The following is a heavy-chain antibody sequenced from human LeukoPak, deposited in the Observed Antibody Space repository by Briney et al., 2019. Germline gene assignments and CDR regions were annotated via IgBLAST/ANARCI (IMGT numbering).Heavy chain of an antibody. J-gene: IGHJ6*03. V-gene: IGHV1-24*01. CDR2: FDPEDGET. CDR3: ARVLTVGYFDWLLAFYMDV. CDR1: GYTLTELS. Sequence: ASVKVSCKVSGYTLTELSMHWVRQAPGKGLEWMGGFDPEDGETIYAQKFQGRVTMTEDTSTDTAYMELRSLRSDDTAVYYCARVLTVGYFDWLLAFYMDVWGKGTTVTISS. D-gene: IGHD3-9*01.